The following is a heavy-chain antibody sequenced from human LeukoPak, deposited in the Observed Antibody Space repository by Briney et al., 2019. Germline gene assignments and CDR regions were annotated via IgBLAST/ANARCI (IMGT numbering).Heavy chain of an antibody. J-gene: IGHJ4*02. CDR1: GFIFSNYG. Sequence: PGGSLRLSCAASGFIFSNYGMSWIRQAPGKGLEWVSYISSSGSTIYYADSVKGRFTISRDNAKNSLYLQMNSLRAEDTAVYYCARDWSSSWYPLGGQGTLVTVSS. CDR2: ISSSGSTI. V-gene: IGHV3-11*01. CDR3: ARDWSSSWYPL. D-gene: IGHD6-13*01.